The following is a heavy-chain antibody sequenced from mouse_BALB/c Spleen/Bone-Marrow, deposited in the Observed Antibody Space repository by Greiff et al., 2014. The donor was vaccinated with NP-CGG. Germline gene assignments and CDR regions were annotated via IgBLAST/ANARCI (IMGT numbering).Heavy chain of an antibody. CDR1: GFTFTDYY. D-gene: IGHD2-1*01. CDR3: ARDKNYGSYWYFDV. V-gene: IGHV7-3*02. Sequence: VQLQQPGGGLVQPGGSLRLSCATSGFTFTDYYMSWVRQPPGKALEWLGFIRNKANGYTTEYSASVKGRFTISRDNSQSILYLQMNTLRAEDSATYYCARDKNYGSYWYFDVWGAGTTVTVSP. J-gene: IGHJ1*01. CDR2: IRNKANGYTT.